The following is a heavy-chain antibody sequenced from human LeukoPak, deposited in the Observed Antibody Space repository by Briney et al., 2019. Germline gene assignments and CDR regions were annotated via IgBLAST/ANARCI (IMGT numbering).Heavy chain of an antibody. CDR2: IYPGDSDT. V-gene: IGHV5-51*01. CDR1: GSNATIYW. D-gene: IGHD4-17*01. Sequence: GESLKISCKASGSNATIYWIGWVRQMPGKGLEWVGIIYPGDSDTRYSPSFQGQVTISADKSISTAYLQWSSLKASDTAMYYCASDDYGDYVLWGQGTLVTVSS. CDR3: ASDDYGDYVL. J-gene: IGHJ4*02.